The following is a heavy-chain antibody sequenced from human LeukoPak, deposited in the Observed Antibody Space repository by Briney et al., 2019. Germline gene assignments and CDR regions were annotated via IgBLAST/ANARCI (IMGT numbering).Heavy chain of an antibody. CDR3: ARQYYTGFFDY. CDR1: GGSISSSSYY. D-gene: IGHD3-3*01. V-gene: IGHV4-39*01. CDR2: IYYSGST. J-gene: IGHJ4*02. Sequence: PSETLSLTCTVSGGSISSSSYYWGWIRQPPGKGLEWIGSIYYSGSTYYNPSLKSRVTISVDTSKNQFSLKLSSVTAADTAVYYCARQYYTGFFDYWGQGTLVTVSS.